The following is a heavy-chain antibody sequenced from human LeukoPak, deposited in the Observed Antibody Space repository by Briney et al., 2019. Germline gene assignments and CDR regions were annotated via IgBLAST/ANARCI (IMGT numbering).Heavy chain of an antibody. CDR2: MNPNSGNT. Sequence: ASVKVSCKASGYTFTGYYMHWVRQATGQGLEWMGWMNPNSGNTGYAQKFQGRVTITRNTSISTAYMELSSLRSEDTAVYYCARGSRWYGDYDPYYFDYWGQGTLVTVSS. D-gene: IGHD4-17*01. CDR1: GYTFTGYY. CDR3: ARGSRWYGDYDPYYFDY. J-gene: IGHJ4*02. V-gene: IGHV1-8*03.